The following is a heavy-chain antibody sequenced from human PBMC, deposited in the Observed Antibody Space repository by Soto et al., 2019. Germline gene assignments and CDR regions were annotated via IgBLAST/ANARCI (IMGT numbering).Heavy chain of an antibody. Sequence: SETLSLTCTVSGGSISSYYWSWIRQPPGKGLEWIGYIYYSGSTNYNPSLKSRVTISVDTSKNQFSLKLSSVTAADTAVYYCARQNYYDFWSGPWFDPWGQGTLVTVSS. CDR2: IYYSGST. CDR1: GGSISSYY. CDR3: ARQNYYDFWSGPWFDP. J-gene: IGHJ5*02. V-gene: IGHV4-59*08. D-gene: IGHD3-3*01.